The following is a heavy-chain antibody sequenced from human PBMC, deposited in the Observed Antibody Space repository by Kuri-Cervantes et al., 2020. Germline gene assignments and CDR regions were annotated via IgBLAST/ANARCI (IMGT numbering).Heavy chain of an antibody. J-gene: IGHJ4*02. CDR3: ARDPARDPIAAAPEYYFDY. Sequence: ASVKVSCKASGYTFTGYYMHWVRQAPGQGLEWMGWINPNSGGTNYAQKFQGRVTMTRDTSISTVYMELSSLRSEDTAVYYCARDPARDPIAAAPEYYFDYWGQGTLVTVSS. V-gene: IGHV1-2*02. CDR2: INPNSGGT. CDR1: GYTFTGYY. D-gene: IGHD6-13*01.